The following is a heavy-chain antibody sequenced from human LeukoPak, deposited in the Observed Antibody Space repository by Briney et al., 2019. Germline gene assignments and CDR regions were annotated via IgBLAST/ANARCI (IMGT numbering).Heavy chain of an antibody. CDR1: GASISSDGYY. J-gene: IGHJ4*02. V-gene: IGHV4-30-2*01. CDR2: ISRSGST. CDR3: ARVSSHYVDCNSISCYGFVDY. Sequence: PSETLSLTCTVSGASISSDGYYWRWIRQPPGKGLDWIGYISRSGSTYSNPSLKSRVTISVDRSKNQFSLQLSSVTAADTAVYYCARVSSHYVDCNSISCYGFVDYWGQGTPVTVSS. D-gene: IGHD2-2*01.